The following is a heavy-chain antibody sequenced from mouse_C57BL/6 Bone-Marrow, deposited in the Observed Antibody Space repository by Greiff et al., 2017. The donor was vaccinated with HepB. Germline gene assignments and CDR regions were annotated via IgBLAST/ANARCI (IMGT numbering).Heavy chain of an antibody. Sequence: QVQLQQPGAELVKPGASVKVSCKASGYTFTSYWMHWVKQRPGQGLEWIGRIHPSDSDTNYNQKFKGKATLTVDKSSSTAYMQLSSLTSEDSAVYYCAMGGYYYGSSYGYYAMDYWGQGTSVTVSS. CDR1: GYTFTSYW. V-gene: IGHV1-74*01. CDR2: IHPSDSDT. D-gene: IGHD1-1*01. J-gene: IGHJ4*01. CDR3: AMGGYYYGSSYGYYAMDY.